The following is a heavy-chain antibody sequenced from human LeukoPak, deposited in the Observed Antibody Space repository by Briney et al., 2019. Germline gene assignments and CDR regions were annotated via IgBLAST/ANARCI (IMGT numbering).Heavy chain of an antibody. Sequence: PGGSLRLSCAASGFTFSSYWMSWARQAPGKGLEWVANIKQDGSEKYYVDSVKGRFTISRDNAKNSLYLQMNSLRAEDTAVYYCARDRDLDGDYYYYGMDVWGQGTTVTVSS. CDR2: IKQDGSEK. CDR3: ARDRDLDGDYYYYGMDV. D-gene: IGHD4-17*01. J-gene: IGHJ6*02. CDR1: GFTFSSYW. V-gene: IGHV3-7*01.